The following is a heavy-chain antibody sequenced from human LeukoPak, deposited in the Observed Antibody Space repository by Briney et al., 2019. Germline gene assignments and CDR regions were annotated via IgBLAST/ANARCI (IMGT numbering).Heavy chain of an antibody. V-gene: IGHV3-66*01. Sequence: GGSLSLSCVASGFTVSSNYMSWVRQAPGKGLEWVSVIYSGGSTYYADSVKGRFTISRDNSKNTLYLQMNSLKAEDTAVYYCARDPDGYRQGHHFDYWGQGTLVTVSS. CDR2: IYSGGST. CDR1: GFTVSSNY. J-gene: IGHJ4*02. D-gene: IGHD5-18*01. CDR3: ARDPDGYRQGHHFDY.